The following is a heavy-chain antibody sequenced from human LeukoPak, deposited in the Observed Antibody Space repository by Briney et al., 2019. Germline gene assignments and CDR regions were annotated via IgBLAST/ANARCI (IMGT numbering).Heavy chain of an antibody. CDR2: MNPNSGNT. CDR1: GYTFASYD. D-gene: IGHD5/OR15-5a*01. CDR3: ATVYPGNAFDI. V-gene: IGHV1-8*01. J-gene: IGHJ3*02. Sequence: ASVKVSCKASGYTFASYDINWVRQAAGQGLEWMGWMNPNSGNTAYAQKFQGRVTMTEDTSTDTAYMELSSLRSEDTAVYYCATVYPGNAFDIWGQGTMVTVSS.